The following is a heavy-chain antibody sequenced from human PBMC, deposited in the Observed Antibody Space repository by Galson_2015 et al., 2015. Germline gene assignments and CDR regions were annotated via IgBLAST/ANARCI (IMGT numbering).Heavy chain of an antibody. CDR2: IIPILGIA. V-gene: IGHV1-69*04. Sequence: SVKVSCKASGGTFSSYTISWVRQAPGQGLEWMGRIIPILGIANYAQKFQGRVTITADKSTSTAYMELSSLRSEDTAVYYCARDTSYGGNSGGVVHWGQGTLVTVSS. CDR3: ARDTSYGGNSGGVVH. D-gene: IGHD4-23*01. CDR1: GGTFSSYT. J-gene: IGHJ5*02.